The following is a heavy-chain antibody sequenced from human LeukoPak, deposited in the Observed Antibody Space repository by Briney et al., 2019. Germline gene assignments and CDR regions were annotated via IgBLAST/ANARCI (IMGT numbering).Heavy chain of an antibody. CDR3: TKPVGAAADAFDI. J-gene: IGHJ3*02. D-gene: IGHD6-13*01. Sequence: HPGGSLRLSCAASGFTLSGSAIPSVRQASGKGQGWVGRIRSKANSYATAYAASVKGRFTISRDDSKNTAYLQMNSLKTEDTAVYYCTKPVGAAADAFDIWGQGTMVTVSS. CDR1: GFTLSGSA. V-gene: IGHV3-73*01. CDR2: IRSKANSYAT.